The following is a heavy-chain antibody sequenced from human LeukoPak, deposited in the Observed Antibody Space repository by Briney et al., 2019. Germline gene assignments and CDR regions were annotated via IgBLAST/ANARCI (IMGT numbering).Heavy chain of an antibody. CDR1: GFTFSGGW. Sequence: GGSLRLSCAASGFTFSGGWVDWGRQPPGEGVVWVSRISDDGSITTYADSVQGRFTISRDNAKNSLYLQMNSLRAEDTAVYYCARDRRLGARNDYWGQGTLVTVSS. CDR2: ISDDGSIT. J-gene: IGHJ4*02. V-gene: IGHV3-74*03. D-gene: IGHD6-6*01. CDR3: ARDRRLGARNDY.